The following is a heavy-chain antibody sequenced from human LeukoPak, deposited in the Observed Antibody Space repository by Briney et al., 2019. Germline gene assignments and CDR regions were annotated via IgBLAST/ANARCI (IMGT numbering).Heavy chain of an antibody. V-gene: IGHV1-2*02. CDR3: ARNLWFGESSDAFDM. CDR1: GYSFTGHY. J-gene: IGHJ3*02. D-gene: IGHD3-10*01. Sequence: ASVKVSCKASGYSFTGHYMHWVRQAPGQGLEWMGWINPKSGGTNYAQKFQGRVTMTRDTSISTAYMDMSSLRSDDTAVYYCARNLWFGESSDAFDMWGQGTMITVSS. CDR2: INPKSGGT.